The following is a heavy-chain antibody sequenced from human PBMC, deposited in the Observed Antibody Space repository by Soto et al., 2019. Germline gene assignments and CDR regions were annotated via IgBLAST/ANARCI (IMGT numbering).Heavy chain of an antibody. J-gene: IGHJ6*02. CDR3: ARDTAHTYYDFWSGYQGSYGMDV. CDR1: GYTFTSYG. D-gene: IGHD3-3*01. CDR2: ISAYNGNT. V-gene: IGHV1-18*01. Sequence: GASVKVSCKASGYTFTSYGISWVRQAPGQGLEWMGWISAYNGNTNYAQKLQGRVTMTTDTSTSTAYMELRSLRSDDTAVYYCARDTAHTYYDFWSGYQGSYGMDVWGQGTTVTVS.